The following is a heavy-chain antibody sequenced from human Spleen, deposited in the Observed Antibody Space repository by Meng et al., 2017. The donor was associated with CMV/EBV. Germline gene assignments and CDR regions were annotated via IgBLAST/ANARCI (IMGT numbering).Heavy chain of an antibody. CDR2: IGGSSSYM. V-gene: IGHV3-21*01. D-gene: IGHD3-3*01. J-gene: IGHJ6*02. Sequence: GESLKLSGAASGFTLSSYAMNWVRQTPGKGLQWVSSIGGSSSYMYYSDSVKGRFTISRDNAQNSLYLQMNSLRVEDTAVYYCARGGSYYDFWSTLWGQGPTVTVSS. CDR1: GFTLSSYA. CDR3: ARGGSYYDFWSTL.